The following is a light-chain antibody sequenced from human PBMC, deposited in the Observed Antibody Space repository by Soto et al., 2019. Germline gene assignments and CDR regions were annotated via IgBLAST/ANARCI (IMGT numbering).Light chain of an antibody. V-gene: IGLV2-14*01. CDR1: SSDIGAYNY. CDR3: SSYTSNNTPVI. CDR2: DVS. Sequence: QPVLTQPASVSGSPGQSITISCTGTSSDIGAYNYVSWYQRHPGRAPKLMIYDVSNRPLGVSNRFSGSKSGNTASLTISGLQADDEADYYCSSYTSNNTPVIFGGGTKVTVL. J-gene: IGLJ2*01.